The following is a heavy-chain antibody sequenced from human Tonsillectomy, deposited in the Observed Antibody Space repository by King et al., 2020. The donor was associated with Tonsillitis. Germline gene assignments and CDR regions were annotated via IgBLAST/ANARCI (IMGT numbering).Heavy chain of an antibody. V-gene: IGHV2-5*02. CDR1: GFSLSTSGLG. CDR3: AHSPYYGNSYDY. D-gene: IGHD4-23*01. CDR2: IYWDDDE. J-gene: IGHJ4*02. Sequence: ITLKESGPTLVKPTQTLTLTCTFSGFSLSTSGLGVGWIRQPPGKALEWLALIYWDDDERYSPSLKSRLTITKDTSKNQVVITMTNMDPVDTATYYCAHSPYYGNSYDYWGQGTLVTVSS.